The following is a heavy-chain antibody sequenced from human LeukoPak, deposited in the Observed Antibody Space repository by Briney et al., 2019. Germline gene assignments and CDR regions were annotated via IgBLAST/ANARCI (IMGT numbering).Heavy chain of an antibody. Sequence: PGGSLRRSGSASGFTFSSYWRSWVRQAPGNGLEWVANIKQDGSEEYYVDSVKGRLTISRDNAKNSLYLQMKSLSAEETAVYYCERDPAVLDYWGQGTLVTVCS. CDR3: ERDPAVLDY. V-gene: IGHV3-7*01. J-gene: IGHJ4*02. D-gene: IGHD3-10*01. CDR2: IKQDGSEE. CDR1: GFTFSSYW.